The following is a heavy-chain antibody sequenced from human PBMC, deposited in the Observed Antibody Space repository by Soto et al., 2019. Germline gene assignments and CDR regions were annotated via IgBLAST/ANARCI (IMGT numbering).Heavy chain of an antibody. J-gene: IGHJ4*02. CDR1: GFTFSSYS. CDR3: ARGLLRSGWTLDY. V-gene: IGHV3-21*01. Sequence: GGSLRLSCAASGFTFSSYSMNWVRQAPGKGLEWVSSISSSSSYIYYADSVKGRFTISRDNAKNSLYLKMNSLRAEDMAVYYCARGLLRSGWTLDYWGQGTLVTVSS. D-gene: IGHD6-19*01. CDR2: ISSSSSYI.